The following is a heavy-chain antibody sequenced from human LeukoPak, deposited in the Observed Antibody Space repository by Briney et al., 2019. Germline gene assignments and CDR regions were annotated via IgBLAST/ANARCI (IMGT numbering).Heavy chain of an antibody. CDR2: IIPIFGTA. V-gene: IGHV1-69*13. CDR3: AREGCSSTSCNFNWFDP. J-gene: IGHJ5*02. CDR1: GGTFSSYA. D-gene: IGHD2-2*01. Sequence: ASVKVSCKASGGTFSSYAISWVRQAPGQGLEWMGGIIPIFGTANYAQKFQGRVTITADESTTTAYMELSGLRSEDTAVYYCAREGCSSTSCNFNWFDPWGQGTLVTVSS.